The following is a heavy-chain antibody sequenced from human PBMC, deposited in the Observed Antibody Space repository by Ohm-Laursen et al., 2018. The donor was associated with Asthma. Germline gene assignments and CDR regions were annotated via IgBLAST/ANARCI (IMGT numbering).Heavy chain of an antibody. CDR2: ISYDGSNN. J-gene: IGHJ3*02. CDR1: GFTFSSYG. CDR3: AREAGTHDAFDI. D-gene: IGHD1/OR15-1a*01. V-gene: IGHV3-30*03. Sequence: SLRLSCTASGFTFSSYGMHWVRQAPGKGLEWVAVISYDGSNNYYADSVKGRFTISRDNSKNTLFLHMNSLRAEDTAVYYCAREAGTHDAFDIWGHGTMVTVSS.